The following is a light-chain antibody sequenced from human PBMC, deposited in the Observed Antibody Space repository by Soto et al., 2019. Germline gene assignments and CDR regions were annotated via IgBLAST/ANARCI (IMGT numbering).Light chain of an antibody. V-gene: IGKV4-1*01. Sequence: DIVMTQSPDSLAVSLGERATINCKSSQTVLYRSNNMNYLSWYQQKPGQPPKLLISWASTRESGVPDRFSGSGSGTDFTLTISSLQAEDVAVYYCQQYYSSPRTFGGGTKVEIK. J-gene: IGKJ4*01. CDR3: QQYYSSPRT. CDR1: QTVLYRSNNMNY. CDR2: WAS.